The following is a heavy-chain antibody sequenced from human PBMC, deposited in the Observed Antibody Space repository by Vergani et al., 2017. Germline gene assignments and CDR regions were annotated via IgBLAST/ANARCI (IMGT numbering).Heavy chain of an antibody. CDR1: GFTFNHYA. D-gene: IGHD5-12*01. CDR3: AKANPRNSGYDYLYYYHAMDV. Sequence: EVQLLESGGDSVQPGGSLRLSCAASGFTFNHYAMNWVRQAPGKGLEWVSGISGSGGSTYYAGSVKGRFTISRDSSKNTLYLQMNSLSAGDPAVYYCAKANPRNSGYDYLYYYHAMDVWGQGTTVTVSS. V-gene: IGHV3-23*01. CDR2: ISGSGGST. J-gene: IGHJ6*02.